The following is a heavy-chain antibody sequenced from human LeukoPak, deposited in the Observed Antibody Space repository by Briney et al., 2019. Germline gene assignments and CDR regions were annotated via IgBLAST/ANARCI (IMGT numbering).Heavy chain of an antibody. D-gene: IGHD2-8*01. CDR3: AKDSGTYCTNGVCYILDFDY. J-gene: IGHJ4*02. CDR1: GFTFSTFA. V-gene: IGHV3-23*01. Sequence: GGSLRLSCAASGFTFSTFAMIWVRQPPGKGLEWVSSIFPSGGEIHYADSVRGRFTISRDNSKSTLSLQMNSLRAEDTAIYYCAKDSGTYCTNGVCYILDFDYWGQGTLVTVSS. CDR2: IFPSGGEI.